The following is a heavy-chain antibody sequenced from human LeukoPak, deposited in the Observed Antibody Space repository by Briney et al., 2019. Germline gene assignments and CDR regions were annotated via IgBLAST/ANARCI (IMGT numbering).Heavy chain of an antibody. CDR3: ARGDILTGGGGNYYYGMDV. CDR2: ISSSSSYI. Sequence: GGSLRLSCAASGFTFSSYSMNWVRQAPGKGLEWVSSISSSSSYIYYADSVKGRFTISRDNAKNSLYLQMNSLRAEDTAVYYCARGDILTGGGGNYYYGMDVWGQGTTVTVSS. CDR1: GFTFSSYS. D-gene: IGHD3-9*01. V-gene: IGHV3-21*01. J-gene: IGHJ6*02.